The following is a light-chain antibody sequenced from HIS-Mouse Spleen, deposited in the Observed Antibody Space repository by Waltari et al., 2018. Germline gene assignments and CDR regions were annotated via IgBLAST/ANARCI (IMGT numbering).Light chain of an antibody. Sequence: SYELTQPPSVSVSPGQTARITCSGDALPKKYAYWYQQKSGQAPVLVIYADSERPAGLPERFSGSSSGTMATLTISGAQVEDEADYYCYSTDSSGNHRVFGGGTKLTVL. CDR3: YSTDSSGNHRV. CDR1: ALPKKY. V-gene: IGLV3-10*01. J-gene: IGLJ2*01. CDR2: ADS.